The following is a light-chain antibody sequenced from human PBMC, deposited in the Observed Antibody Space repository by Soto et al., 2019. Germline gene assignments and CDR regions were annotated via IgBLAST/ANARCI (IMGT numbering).Light chain of an antibody. V-gene: IGKV3-15*01. CDR2: AVS. J-gene: IGKJ2*01. Sequence: EIVMTQSPATLSVPPGERATLFCRASRNIGGKLAWFQQKPGQAPTLLMYAVSTRAAGVPPRFSGSGSGTEFPLTISSLQSEDFAVYYCQQYDNWPQYTFGQGTKLEIK. CDR3: QQYDNWPQYT. CDR1: RNIGGK.